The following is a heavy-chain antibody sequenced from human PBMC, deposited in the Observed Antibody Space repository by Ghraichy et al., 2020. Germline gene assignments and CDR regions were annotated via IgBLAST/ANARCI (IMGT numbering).Heavy chain of an antibody. CDR3: AREEGEGFDS. CDR2: ISNSSSYI. J-gene: IGHJ4*02. V-gene: IGHV3-21*01. Sequence: LSLTCAASGFTFSSYSMNWVRQAPGEGLEWVSSISNSSSYIYYADSVKGRFTISRDNAKNSLYLQMNSVRAEDTAVYYCAREEGEGFDSWGQGTLVTVSS. CDR1: GFTFSSYS.